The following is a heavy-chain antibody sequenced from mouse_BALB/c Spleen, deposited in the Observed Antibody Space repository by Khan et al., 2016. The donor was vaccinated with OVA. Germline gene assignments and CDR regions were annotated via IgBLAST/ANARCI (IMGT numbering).Heavy chain of an antibody. V-gene: IGHV1S135*01. J-gene: IGHJ2*01. CDR3: ALIFSYGSGFDY. Sequence: EVQLQESGPELVKPGASVKVSCKASGYSFTDYNMFWVKQSHGKSLEWIGYIDPYNGGYIYNQKFKGKATLTADKSSSTAFMHLNSLTSEDSAVYYCALIFSYGSGFDYWGQGTTVTVSS. CDR1: GYSFTDYN. D-gene: IGHD1-1*01. CDR2: IDPYNGGY.